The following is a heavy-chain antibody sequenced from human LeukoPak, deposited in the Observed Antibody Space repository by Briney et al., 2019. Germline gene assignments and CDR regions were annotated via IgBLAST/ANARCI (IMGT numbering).Heavy chain of an antibody. D-gene: IGHD2-2*02. CDR3: AHRRPYCSSTSCYIQYNWFDP. CDR2: IYWNDDK. Sequence: RVSGPTLVKPTQTLTLTCTFSGFSLSTSGVGVGWIRQPPGKALEWLALIYWNDDKRYSPSLKSRLTTTKDTSKNQVVLTMTNMDPVDTATYYCAHRRPYCSSTSCYIQYNWFDPWGQGTLVTVSS. V-gene: IGHV2-5*01. CDR1: GFSLSTSGVG. J-gene: IGHJ5*02.